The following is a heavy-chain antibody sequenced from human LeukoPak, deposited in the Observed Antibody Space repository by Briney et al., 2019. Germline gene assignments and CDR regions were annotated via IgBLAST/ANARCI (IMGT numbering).Heavy chain of an antibody. D-gene: IGHD3-16*01. Sequence: PGGSLRLSCAASGFTFSSYSMNWVRQAPGKGLEWVSSISSSSSYIYYADSVKGRFTISRDNAKNSLYLQMNSLRAEDTAVYYCARGGRLALRLRLGYYGMDVWGQGTTVTVSS. V-gene: IGHV3-21*01. CDR1: GFTFSSYS. J-gene: IGHJ6*02. CDR2: ISSSSSYI. CDR3: ARGGRLALRLRLGYYGMDV.